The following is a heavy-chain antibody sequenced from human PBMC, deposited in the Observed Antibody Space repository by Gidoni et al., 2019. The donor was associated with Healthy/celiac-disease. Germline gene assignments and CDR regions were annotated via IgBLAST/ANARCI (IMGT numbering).Heavy chain of an antibody. CDR1: GFTCSSYE. CDR2: IGTAGDT. J-gene: IGHJ4*02. D-gene: IGHD4-17*01. CDR3: AREENLYGDYVYDY. Sequence: EVQLVESGGGLVQPGGSLRLSCAASGFTCSSYEMHWVRQAPGKGLEWVSAIGTAGDTYYPGSVKGRFTISRENAKNSLYLQMNSLRAGDTAVYYCAREENLYGDYVYDYWGQGTLVTVSS. V-gene: IGHV3-13*01.